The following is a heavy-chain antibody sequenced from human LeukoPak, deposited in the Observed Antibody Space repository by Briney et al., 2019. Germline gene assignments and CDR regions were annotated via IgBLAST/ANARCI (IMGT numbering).Heavy chain of an antibody. Sequence: GGSLRLSCAASGFTFSDYYMNWVRQAPGKGLEWVSYISSSSSTIYYADSVKGRFTISRDNAKNSLYLQMNSLRAEDTAVYYCASHYDFWSGYSPGXNVWGQGTTVTVSS. CDR1: GFTFSDYY. V-gene: IGHV3-48*01. CDR2: ISSSSSTI. D-gene: IGHD3-3*01. J-gene: IGHJ6*02. CDR3: ASHYDFWSGYSPGXNV.